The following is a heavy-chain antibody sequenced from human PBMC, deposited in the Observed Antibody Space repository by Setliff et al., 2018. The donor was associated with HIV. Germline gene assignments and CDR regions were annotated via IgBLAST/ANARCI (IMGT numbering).Heavy chain of an antibody. CDR3: ARRTSPPSGTYSQYYMDV. CDR1: GGSIGTYR. J-gene: IGHJ6*03. V-gene: IGHV4-59*08. D-gene: IGHD1-26*01. CDR2: ISYSGTT. Sequence: SETLSLTCAVSGGSIGTYRWNWTRQTPGKGLEWIGFISYSGTTDYNPSLKSRVTISVDTSKNQFSLKLTSVTAADTAVYYCARRTSPPSGTYSQYYMDVWGRGTTVTVSS.